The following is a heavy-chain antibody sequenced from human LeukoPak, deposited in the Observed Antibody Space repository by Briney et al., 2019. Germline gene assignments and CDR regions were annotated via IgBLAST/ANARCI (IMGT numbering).Heavy chain of an antibody. CDR3: ARAVVPAADNWFDP. CDR1: GGSISSYY. Sequence: PSETLSLTCTVSGGSISSYYWSWIRQPPGKGLEWIGYIYYSGSTNYNPSLKSRVTMSVDTSKNQFSLKLSSVTAADTAVYYCARAVVPAADNWFDPWGQGTLVTVSS. CDR2: IYYSGST. D-gene: IGHD2-2*01. V-gene: IGHV4-59*12. J-gene: IGHJ5*02.